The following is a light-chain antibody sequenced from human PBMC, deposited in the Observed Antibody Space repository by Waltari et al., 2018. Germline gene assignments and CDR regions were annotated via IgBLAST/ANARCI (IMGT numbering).Light chain of an antibody. V-gene: IGLV1-36*01. CDR2: GNS. J-gene: IGLJ2*01. Sequence: QSALTQEASVSGAAGQKATLACSGDTHTVGSYAVGWYQQISHGAPKTVMFGNSLPSGIPDRFSGSKSGTTASLTISGLQPEDEADYYCSTWDYSLSVVVFGGGTKVSVL. CDR1: THTVGSYA. CDR3: STWDYSLSVVV.